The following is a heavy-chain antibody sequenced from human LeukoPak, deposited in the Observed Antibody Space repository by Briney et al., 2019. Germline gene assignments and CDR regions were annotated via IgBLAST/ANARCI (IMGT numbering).Heavy chain of an antibody. CDR2: IIPIFGTP. V-gene: IGHV1-69*13. CDR1: GGTFSSYA. D-gene: IGHD5-18*01. Sequence: GASVKVSCKASGGTFSSYAISWVRQAPGQGLEWMGMIIPIFGTPNYAQRFQGRITIAADELTITAYMELTSLRSEDTAVYYCAGPRGYSYGYDAFDIWGQGTMVTVSS. CDR3: AGPRGYSYGYDAFDI. J-gene: IGHJ3*02.